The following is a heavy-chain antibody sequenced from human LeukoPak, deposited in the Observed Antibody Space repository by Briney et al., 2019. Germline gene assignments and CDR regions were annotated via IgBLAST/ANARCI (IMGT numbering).Heavy chain of an antibody. Sequence: PSETLSLTCTVSGGSISSSSYYWGWIRQPPGKGLEWIGSIYYSGSTYYNPSLKSRVTISVDTSKNQFSLKLSSVTAADTAVYYCARTIIQLWPPFAVYFDYWGQGTLVTVSS. CDR1: GGSISSSSYY. V-gene: IGHV4-39*07. CDR3: ARTIIQLWPPFAVYFDY. CDR2: IYYSGST. J-gene: IGHJ4*02. D-gene: IGHD5-18*01.